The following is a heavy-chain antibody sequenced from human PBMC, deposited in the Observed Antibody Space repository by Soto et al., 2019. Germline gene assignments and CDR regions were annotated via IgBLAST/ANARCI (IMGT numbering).Heavy chain of an antibody. CDR3: ARGYGTSYGFGF. CDR1: GFSVNSNY. Sequence: EVQLVETGGTLVQPGGSLRLSCAASGFSVNSNYMTWVRQAPGKGLEWVSHIYSGGTTHHADYVKGRFTITRDNSKNTLYLQMNSLRTEDTALYYCARGYGTSYGFGFWGQGTLVTVSS. J-gene: IGHJ4*02. D-gene: IGHD3-16*02. CDR2: IYSGGTT. V-gene: IGHV3-53*02.